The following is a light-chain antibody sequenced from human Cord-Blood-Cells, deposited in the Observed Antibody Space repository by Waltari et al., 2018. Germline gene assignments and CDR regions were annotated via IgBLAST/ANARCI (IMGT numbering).Light chain of an antibody. Sequence: EIVMTHSPATLSVSPGERATLSCRASQSVSSNLAWYQQKPGQAPRHLIYGASTRATGIPARFSDSGSETEFTLTIRSLQSEDFAVYYCQQYNNCTPNSFGQGTRLEI. CDR1: QSVSSN. CDR2: GAS. J-gene: IGKJ2*03. CDR3: QQYNNCTPNS. V-gene: IGKV3-15*01.